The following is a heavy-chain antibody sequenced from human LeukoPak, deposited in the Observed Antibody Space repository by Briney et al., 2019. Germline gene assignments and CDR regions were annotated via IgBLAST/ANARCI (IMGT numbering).Heavy chain of an antibody. Sequence: TGGSLTLSCAASGFSVSLNYMNWVRQAPGKGLEWVSILYSGSDTYYADSVKGRFTISRESSKNMLFLHMNSLRAEDTAVYYCARVGDHFHWYLDLWGRGTLVTVSS. CDR1: GFSVSLNY. CDR2: LYSGSDT. J-gene: IGHJ2*01. V-gene: IGHV3-53*01. D-gene: IGHD3-3*02. CDR3: ARVGDHFHWYLDL.